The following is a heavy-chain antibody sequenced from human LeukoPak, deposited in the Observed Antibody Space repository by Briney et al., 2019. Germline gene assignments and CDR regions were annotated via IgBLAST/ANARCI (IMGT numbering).Heavy chain of an antibody. V-gene: IGHV3-21*01. CDR3: ARTYYDILTGYNPYFDY. J-gene: IGHJ4*02. D-gene: IGHD3-9*01. Sequence: PGGSLRLSCAASGFTFSRYSMNWVRQAPGKGLEWVSSITASSTAIYSADSVKGRFTISRDNAKNFLYLQMNSLRAEDTAVYYCARTYYDILTGYNPYFDYWGQGILVTVSS. CDR1: GFTFSRYS. CDR2: ITASSTAI.